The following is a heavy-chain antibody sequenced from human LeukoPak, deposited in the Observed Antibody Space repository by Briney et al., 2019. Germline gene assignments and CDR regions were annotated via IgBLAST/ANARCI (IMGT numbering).Heavy chain of an antibody. CDR3: ARAALDSSGYSDY. CDR1: GGSFSGYY. CDR2: ITHSGST. V-gene: IGHV4-34*01. J-gene: IGHJ4*02. Sequence: SETLSLTCAVYGGSFSGYYWSWIRQPPGKGLEWIGEITHSGSTNSNPSLKSRVTISVDTSKNQFSLKLSSVTAADTAVYYCARAALDSSGYSDYWGQGTLATVSS. D-gene: IGHD3-22*01.